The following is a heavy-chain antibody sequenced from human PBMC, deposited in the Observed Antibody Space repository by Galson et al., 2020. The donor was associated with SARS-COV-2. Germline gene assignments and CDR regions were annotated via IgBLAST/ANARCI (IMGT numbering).Heavy chain of an antibody. V-gene: IGHV4-30-2*01. CDR2: IHHSGST. CDR1: GGSINTDGYS. J-gene: IGHJ4*02. CDR3: ARTVMDVTEYYFDS. D-gene: IGHD2-2*03. Sequence: SETLSLTCAVFGGSINTDGYSWSWIRQPPGKGLEWIGYIHHSGSTYYNPSLKSRVTISIDRSKNQFSLKLNSVTAADTAVFFCARTVMDVTEYYFDSWGQGTLVTVSS.